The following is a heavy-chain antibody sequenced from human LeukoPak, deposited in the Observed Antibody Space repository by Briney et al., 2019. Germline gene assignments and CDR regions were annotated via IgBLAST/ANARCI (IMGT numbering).Heavy chain of an antibody. D-gene: IGHD2-15*01. CDR3: AVNGVAAYYFDY. V-gene: IGHV3-74*01. J-gene: IGHJ4*02. CDR2: INSDGRST. Sequence: QPGGSLRLSCAASGFTFSRNWMHCVRQVPGKGLVWVSRINSDGRSTNYADSVKGRFTISRDNAKNTLYLQMNSLRAEDTAVYYCAVNGVAAYYFDYWGQGTLVTVSS. CDR1: GFTFSRNW.